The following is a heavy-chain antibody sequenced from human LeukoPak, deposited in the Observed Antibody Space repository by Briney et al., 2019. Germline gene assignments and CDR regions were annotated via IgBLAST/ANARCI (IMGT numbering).Heavy chain of an antibody. CDR1: GYTFTGYY. CDR2: INPNSGGT. J-gene: IGHJ4*02. D-gene: IGHD5-24*01. CDR3: ARAERRDGYSYDFDY. Sequence: ASVKVSCKASGYTFTGYYMHWVRQAPGQGLEWMGRINPNSGGTNYAQKFQGRVTMTRDTSISTAYMELSRLRSDDTAVYYCARAERRDGYSYDFDYWGQGTLVTVSS. V-gene: IGHV1-2*06.